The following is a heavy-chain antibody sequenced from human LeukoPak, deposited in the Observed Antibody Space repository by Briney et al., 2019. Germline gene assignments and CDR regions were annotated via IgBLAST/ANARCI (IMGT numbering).Heavy chain of an antibody. CDR2: ISAYNGNT. CDR3: ARKYYDILTGYSAYYYYYMDV. CDR1: GYTFTSDG. V-gene: IGHV1-18*01. D-gene: IGHD3-9*01. Sequence: ASVKVSCKASGYTFTSDGISWVRQAPGQGLEWMGWISAYNGNTNYAQQLQGRVTMTTDTSTSTAYMELRSLRSDDTAVYYCARKYYDILTGYSAYYYYYMDVWGKETTVTVSS. J-gene: IGHJ6*03.